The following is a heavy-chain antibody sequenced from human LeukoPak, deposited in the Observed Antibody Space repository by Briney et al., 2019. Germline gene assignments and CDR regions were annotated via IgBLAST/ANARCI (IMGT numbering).Heavy chain of an antibody. CDR2: ISVYNGDT. CDR3: ARDRIPVRPGWFDH. J-gene: IGHJ5*02. D-gene: IGHD2-21*01. V-gene: IGHV1-18*01. CDR1: GYTFTTYG. Sequence: GASVKVSCKASGYTFTTYGISWVRQAPGRGLEWMGWISVYNGDTNYAQKFQGGVTMTTDTSTSTVYMEVRSLTSDDTAMYYCARDRIPVRPGWFDHWGQGTLVSVSS.